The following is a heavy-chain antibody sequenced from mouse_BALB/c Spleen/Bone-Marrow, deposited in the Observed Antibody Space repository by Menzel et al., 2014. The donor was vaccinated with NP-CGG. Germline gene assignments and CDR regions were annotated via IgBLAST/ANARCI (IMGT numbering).Heavy chain of an antibody. V-gene: IGHV1-62-2*01. CDR2: FYPGSGSI. D-gene: IGHD1-2*01. Sequence: VKLVESGAELVKPGASVKLSCKASGYTFTEYTIHWVRQRSEQGLEWIGWFYPGSGSIKYNEKFKDKATLTADKSSSTVYMELSRLTSEDSAVYFRARHGHYYVYYFDYWGQGTTLTVSS. CDR1: GYTFTEYT. CDR3: ARHGHYYVYYFDY. J-gene: IGHJ2*01.